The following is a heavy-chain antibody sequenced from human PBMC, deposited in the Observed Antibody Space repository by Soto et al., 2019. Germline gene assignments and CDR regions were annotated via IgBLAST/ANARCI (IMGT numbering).Heavy chain of an antibody. Sequence: QLQLQESGPGLVKPSETLSLTCTVSGGSISSSSYYWGWIRQPPGKRLEWIGSIYYSGSTYYNPSSVSGVSVSVGTSRGQLCLMLSSVPAAEPAVCYCARHPGTTVMGWPRCDYWGEGALVTVAS. CDR1: GGSISSSSYY. CDR3: ARHPGTTVMGWPRCDY. D-gene: IGHD4-17*01. V-gene: IGHV4-39*01. J-gene: IGHJ4*02. CDR2: IYYSGST.